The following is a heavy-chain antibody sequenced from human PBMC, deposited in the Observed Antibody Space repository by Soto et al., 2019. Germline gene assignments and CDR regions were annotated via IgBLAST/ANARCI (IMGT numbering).Heavy chain of an antibody. CDR3: ARDPYYYDSSGYYRDY. V-gene: IGHV1-69*13. CDR2: IIPIFGTA. CDR1: GVTFSSYA. Sequence: SVKVSCKASGVTFSSYAISWVRQAPGQGLEWMGGIIPIFGTANYAQKFQGRVTITADESTSTAYMELSSLRSEDTAVYYCARDPYYYDSSGYYRDYWGQGTLVTVSS. D-gene: IGHD3-22*01. J-gene: IGHJ4*02.